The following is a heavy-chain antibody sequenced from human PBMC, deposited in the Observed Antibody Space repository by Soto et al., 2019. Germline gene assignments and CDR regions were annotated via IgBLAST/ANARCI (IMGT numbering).Heavy chain of an antibody. Sequence: QVRLVESGGGVVQPGRSLRLSCVASGFSFSSYGMHWVRQAPGKGLEWVAVISYDGSYKYYAESAKGRITISRDNTKKSLYLQMNSLRPEDTAVFYCAKDPVEMAPRAGYYGMDVWGQGTTVTVSS. J-gene: IGHJ6*02. CDR2: ISYDGSYK. D-gene: IGHD5-12*01. V-gene: IGHV3-30*18. CDR1: GFSFSSYG. CDR3: AKDPVEMAPRAGYYGMDV.